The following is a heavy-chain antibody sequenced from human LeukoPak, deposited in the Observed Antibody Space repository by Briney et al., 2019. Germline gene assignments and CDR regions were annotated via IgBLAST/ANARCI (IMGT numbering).Heavy chain of an antibody. Sequence: ASVKVSCKASGYTFTGYYMHWVRQAPGQGLEWMGWINPNSGGTNYAQKFQGRVTMTRDTSISTAYMELSRLRSDDTAVYYCARVCSGGSCYYYFDYWGQGTLVAVSS. CDR1: GYTFTGYY. V-gene: IGHV1-2*02. CDR2: INPNSGGT. CDR3: ARVCSGGSCYYYFDY. J-gene: IGHJ4*02. D-gene: IGHD2-15*01.